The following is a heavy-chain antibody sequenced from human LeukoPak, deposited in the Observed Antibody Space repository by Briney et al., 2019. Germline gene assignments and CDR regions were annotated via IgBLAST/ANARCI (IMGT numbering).Heavy chain of an antibody. CDR2: FDPEDGET. CDR3: AKVIAVAGGFYC. J-gene: IGHJ4*02. V-gene: IGHV1-24*01. Sequence: ASVKVSCKVSGYTLTELSMHWVRQAPGKGLEWMGGFDPEDGETIYAQKFQGRVTMTEDTSTDTGYMELSSLRAEDTAVYYCAKVIAVAGGFYCGGQGTLVTVSA. CDR1: GYTLTELS. D-gene: IGHD6-19*01.